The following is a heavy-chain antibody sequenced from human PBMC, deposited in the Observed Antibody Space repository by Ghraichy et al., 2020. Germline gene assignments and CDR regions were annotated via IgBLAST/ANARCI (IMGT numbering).Heavy chain of an antibody. CDR2: ISSSSSYI. CDR3: ARDQRATIAAAGTYYYYYMDV. D-gene: IGHD6-13*01. Sequence: GESLNISCAASGFTFSSYSMNWVRQAPGKGLEWVSSISSSSSYIYYADSVKGRFTISRDNAKNSLYLQMNSLRAEDTAVYYCARDQRATIAAAGTYYYYYMDVWGKGTTVTVSS. J-gene: IGHJ6*03. V-gene: IGHV3-21*01. CDR1: GFTFSSYS.